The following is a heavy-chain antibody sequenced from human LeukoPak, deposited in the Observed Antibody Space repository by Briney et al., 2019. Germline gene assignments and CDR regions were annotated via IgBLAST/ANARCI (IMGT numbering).Heavy chain of an antibody. CDR1: GYTFTSYA. D-gene: IGHD3-22*01. CDR2: INAGNGNT. Sequence: VASVKVSCKASGYTFTSYAMHWVRQAPGQRLEWMGWINAGNGNTKYSQKFQGRVTITRDTSASTAYMELSSLRSEDTAVYYCARTWSSGYYYYYYGMDVWAKGPRSPSP. J-gene: IGHJ6*02. CDR3: ARTWSSGYYYYYYGMDV. V-gene: IGHV1-3*01.